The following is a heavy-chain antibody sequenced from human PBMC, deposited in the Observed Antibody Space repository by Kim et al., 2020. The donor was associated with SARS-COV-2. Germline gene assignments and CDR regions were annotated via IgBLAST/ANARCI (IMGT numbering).Heavy chain of an antibody. Sequence: SETLSLTCTVSGGSISSSSYYWGWIRQPPGKGLEWIGSIYYSGSTYYNPSLKSRVTISVDTSKNQFSLKLSSVTAADTAVYYCARHGSIVGARGFDYWGQGTLVTVSS. CDR3: ARHGSIVGARGFDY. CDR1: GGSISSSSYY. V-gene: IGHV4-39*01. D-gene: IGHD1-26*01. J-gene: IGHJ4*02. CDR2: IYYSGST.